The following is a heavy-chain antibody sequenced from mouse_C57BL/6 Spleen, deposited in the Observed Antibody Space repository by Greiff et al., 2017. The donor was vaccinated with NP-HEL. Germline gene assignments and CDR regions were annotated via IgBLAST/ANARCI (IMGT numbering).Heavy chain of an antibody. CDR1: GYTFTDYY. D-gene: IGHD1-1*01. CDR2: INPYNGGT. CDR3: AKVYYYGSSYEDWYFDV. Sequence: EVQLQQSGPVLVKPGASVKMSCKASGYTFTDYYMNWVKQSHGKSLEWIGVINPYNGGTSYNQKFKGKATLTVDKSSSTAYMELNSLTSEDSAVYYCAKVYYYGSSYEDWYFDVWGTGTTVTVSS. J-gene: IGHJ1*03. V-gene: IGHV1-19*01.